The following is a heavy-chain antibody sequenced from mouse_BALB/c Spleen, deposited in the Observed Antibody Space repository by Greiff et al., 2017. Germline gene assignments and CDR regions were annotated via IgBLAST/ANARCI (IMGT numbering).Heavy chain of an antibody. Sequence: VQLKESGPELVKPGASVKISCKASGYSFTGYFMNWVMQSHGKSLEWIGRINPYNGDTFYNQKFKGKATLTVDKSSSTAHMELRSLASEDSAVYYCARRKYGNYAWFAYWGQGTLVTVSA. J-gene: IGHJ3*01. D-gene: IGHD2-10*02. CDR3: ARRKYGNYAWFAY. V-gene: IGHV1-20*02. CDR2: INPYNGDT. CDR1: GYSFTGYF.